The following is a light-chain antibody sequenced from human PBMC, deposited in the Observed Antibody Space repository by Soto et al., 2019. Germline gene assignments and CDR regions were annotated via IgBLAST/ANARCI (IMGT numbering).Light chain of an antibody. Sequence: SYELTQPPSVSVSPGQTARITCSGDALPKQYAYRYQQKPGQAPVVVIYKDNGRPSGIPERFSGSSSGTTVTLTISGVQAEYEAYYYCQSSDSSGRYPYVFGTGTRSPS. CDR2: KDN. CDR3: QSSDSSGRYPYV. V-gene: IGLV3-25*02. CDR1: ALPKQY. J-gene: IGLJ1*01.